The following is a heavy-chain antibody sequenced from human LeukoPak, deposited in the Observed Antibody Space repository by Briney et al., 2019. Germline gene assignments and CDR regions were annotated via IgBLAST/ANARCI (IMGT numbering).Heavy chain of an antibody. Sequence: GGSLRLSCTASGFTFTTYWMTWVRQSPGKGLEWVANIKEDGSEKGYADSVEGRFTISRDNAKNSLYLQMNSLRVDDTAMYYCSRNSGWYRVDYWGQGTLVTVPS. CDR3: SRNSGWYRVDY. CDR2: IKEDGSEK. CDR1: GFTFTTYW. V-gene: IGHV3-7*01. D-gene: IGHD6-19*01. J-gene: IGHJ4*02.